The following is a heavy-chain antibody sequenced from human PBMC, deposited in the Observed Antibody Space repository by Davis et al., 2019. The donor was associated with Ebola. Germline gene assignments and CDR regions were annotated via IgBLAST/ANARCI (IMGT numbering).Heavy chain of an antibody. CDR2: INHSGST. CDR1: GGSFSGYY. Sequence: GSLRLSCAVYGGSFSGYYWSWIRQPPGKGLEWIGEINHSGSTNYNPSLKSRVTISVDTSKNQFSLKLSSVTAADTAVYYCARGGLDSSSWYVNYLDYWGQGTLVTVSS. CDR3: ARGGLDSSSWYVNYLDY. J-gene: IGHJ4*02. V-gene: IGHV4-34*01. D-gene: IGHD6-13*01.